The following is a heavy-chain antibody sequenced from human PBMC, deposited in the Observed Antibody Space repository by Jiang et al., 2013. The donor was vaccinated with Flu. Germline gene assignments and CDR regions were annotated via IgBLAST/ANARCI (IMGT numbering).Heavy chain of an antibody. CDR1: GGTFSSYA. D-gene: IGHD2-21*02. V-gene: IGHV1-69*04. J-gene: IGHJ5*02. Sequence: GAEVKKPGSSVKVSCKASGGTFSSYAISWVRQAPGQGLEWMGRIIPILGIANYAQKFQGRVTITADKSTSTAYMELSSLRSEDTAVYYCARDFHEDVVVTAIGGWFDPWGQGTLVTVSS. CDR3: ARDFHEDVVVTAIGGWFDP. CDR2: IIPILGIA.